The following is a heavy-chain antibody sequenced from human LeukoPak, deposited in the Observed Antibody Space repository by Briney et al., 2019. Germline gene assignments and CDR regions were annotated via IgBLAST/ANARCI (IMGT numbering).Heavy chain of an antibody. Sequence: GGSLRLSCAASGFTFSSYAMHWVRQAPGKGLEWVSVIYSGGSTYYADSVKGRFTISRDNSKNTLYLQMNSLRAEDTAVYYCARAGGSGFYYYYGMDVWGQGTTVTVSS. CDR3: ARAGGSGFYYYYGMDV. CDR2: IYSGGST. J-gene: IGHJ6*02. D-gene: IGHD3-10*01. CDR1: GFTFSSYA. V-gene: IGHV3-53*01.